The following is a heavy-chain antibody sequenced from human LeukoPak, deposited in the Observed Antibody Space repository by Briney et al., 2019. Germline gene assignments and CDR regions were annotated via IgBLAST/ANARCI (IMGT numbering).Heavy chain of an antibody. CDR1: GGSISTSGYY. J-gene: IGHJ4*02. V-gene: IGHV4-61*05. CDR2: IYYSGGT. CDR3: ATGNWHYFDY. Sequence: SETLSPTCTVSGGSISTSGYYWGWIRQPPGKGLEWIGYIYYSGGTNYNPSLKSRVTISVDTSKNQFSLKLSSVTAADTAVYYCATGNWHYFDYWGQGTLVTVSS. D-gene: IGHD1-1*01.